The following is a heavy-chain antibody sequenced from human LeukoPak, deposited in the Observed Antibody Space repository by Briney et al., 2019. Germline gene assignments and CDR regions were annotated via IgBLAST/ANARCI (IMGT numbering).Heavy chain of an antibody. J-gene: IGHJ4*02. CDR3: ARLVARGMGY. V-gene: IGHV4-39*01. CDR2: IYYSGST. CDR1: GGSISSSSYY. Sequence: SETLSLTCTVSGGSISSSSYYWGWIRQPPGKGPEWIGSIYYSGSTYYNPSLKSRVTISVDTSKNQFSLKLSSVTAADTAVYYCARLVARGMGYWGQGTLVTVSS. D-gene: IGHD2-21*01.